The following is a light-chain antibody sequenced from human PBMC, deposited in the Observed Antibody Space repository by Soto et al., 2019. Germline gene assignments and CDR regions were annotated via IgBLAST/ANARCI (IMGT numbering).Light chain of an antibody. CDR1: QSVSSSH. Sequence: EIVLTQSPGTLSLSPGERATVSCRASQSVSSSHLAWYQQKPGQAPRLLIYGASSRATGIPDKFSGSGSGTDFTLTISRVEPEDFAVYYCHLYGSSPLYIFGQGTNLEIK. CDR3: HLYGSSPLYI. J-gene: IGKJ2*01. CDR2: GAS. V-gene: IGKV3-20*01.